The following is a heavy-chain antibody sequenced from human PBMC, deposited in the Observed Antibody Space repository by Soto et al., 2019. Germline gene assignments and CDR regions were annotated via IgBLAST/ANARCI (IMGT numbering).Heavy chain of an antibody. V-gene: IGHV5-10-1*01. CDR2: IDPSDSYT. D-gene: IGHD2-2*01. J-gene: IGHJ6*02. CDR3: ASGVLVVPDDPNYYYYGMDV. CDR1: GYSFTSYW. Sequence: GESLKISCKGSGYSFTSYWISWVRQMPGKGLEWMGRIDPSDSYTNYSPSFQGHVTISADKSISTAYLQWSSLKASDTAMYYCASGVLVVPDDPNYYYYGMDVWGQGTTVTVSS.